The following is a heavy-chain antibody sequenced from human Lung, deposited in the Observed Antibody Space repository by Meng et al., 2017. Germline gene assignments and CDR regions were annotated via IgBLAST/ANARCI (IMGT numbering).Heavy chain of an antibody. D-gene: IGHD3-10*01. CDR2: LGAHDGDT. Sequence: QVQPVQSGSEVKNPGASVKVSCKASDYTFTGYGVSWVRQAPGQGLEWMAWLGAHDGDTSHAPKFQGRVTVSADRPTATAYMELRSLRSDDTAVYYCARGTPGRSYSDYWGQGTLVTVSS. CDR1: DYTFTGYG. J-gene: IGHJ4*02. CDR3: ARGTPGRSYSDY. V-gene: IGHV1-18*01.